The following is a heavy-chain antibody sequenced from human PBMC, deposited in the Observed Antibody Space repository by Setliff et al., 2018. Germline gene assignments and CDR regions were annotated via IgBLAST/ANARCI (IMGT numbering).Heavy chain of an antibody. J-gene: IGHJ5*02. V-gene: IGHV1-2*06. CDR1: GYTFTGYY. CDR2: INPNSGGT. D-gene: IGHD1-26*01. Sequence: GASVNVSCKASGYTFTGYYMHWVRQAPGQGLEWMGRINPNSGGTNYAQKFQGRVTMTRDTSISTAYMELSRLRSDDTAAYYCARIMGIVGDNWFDPWGQGTLVTVSS. CDR3: ARIMGIVGDNWFDP.